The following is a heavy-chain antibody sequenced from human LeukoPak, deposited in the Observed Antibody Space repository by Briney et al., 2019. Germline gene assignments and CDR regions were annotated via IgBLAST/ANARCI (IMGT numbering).Heavy chain of an antibody. J-gene: IGHJ4*02. CDR1: GYSISSGHY. CDR2: FYHSGCS. Sequence: RPSDTLSLPCTVSGYSISSGHYWGWIRPPPGTGLECIGTFYHSGCSHYNPSLKSRFTISVDTSKNQFSLKLSSVTVADTAVYFCARGSYSDYVVNYWGQGILVTVSS. CDR3: ARGSYSDYVVNY. V-gene: IGHV4-38-2*02. D-gene: IGHD4-11*01.